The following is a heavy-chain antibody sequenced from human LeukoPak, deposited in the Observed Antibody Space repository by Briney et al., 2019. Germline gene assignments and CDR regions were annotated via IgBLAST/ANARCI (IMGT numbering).Heavy chain of an antibody. V-gene: IGHV3-74*01. J-gene: IGHJ1*01. CDR2: IKSDGST. D-gene: IGHD3-22*01. CDR1: GFTFRSYW. CDR3: ARAQSEIGGYYPEYFRH. Sequence: GGSLRLSCAASGFTFRSYWMHWVRQAPGKGLVWVSRIKSDGSTNYADPVKGRFTISRDNAKNTLSLQMNSLRAEDTGVYYCARAQSEIGGYYPEYFRHWGQGTLVTVSS.